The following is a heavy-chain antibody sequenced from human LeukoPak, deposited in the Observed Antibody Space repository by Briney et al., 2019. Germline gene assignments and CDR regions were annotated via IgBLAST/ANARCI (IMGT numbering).Heavy chain of an antibody. CDR3: TRVSSGYDFGWFDP. J-gene: IGHJ5*02. CDR1: GCTFTNYA. D-gene: IGHD5-12*01. V-gene: IGHV7-4-1*02. Sequence: GASVKVSCKASGCTFTNYAMNWVRQAPGQGLEWMGWINTHTGNPTYAQGFTGRFVFSLDTSVSTAYLQISSLKAEDTAMYYCTRVSSGYDFGWFDPWGQGTLVTVSS. CDR2: INTHTGNP.